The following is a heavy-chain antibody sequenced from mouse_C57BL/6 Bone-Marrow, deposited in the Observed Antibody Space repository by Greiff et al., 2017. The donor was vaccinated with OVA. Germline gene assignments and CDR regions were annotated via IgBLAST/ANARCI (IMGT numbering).Heavy chain of an antibody. D-gene: IGHD2-2*01. CDR1: GFTFSNYW. CDR2: IRLKSDNYAT. V-gene: IGHV6-3*01. CDR3: TGGGYPFAY. J-gene: IGHJ3*01. Sequence: EVQRVESGGGLVQPGGSMKLSCVASGFTFSNYWMNWVRQSPEKGLEWVAQIRLKSDNYATHYAESVKGRFTISRDDSKSSVYLQMNNLRAEDTGIYYCTGGGYPFAYWGQGTLVTVSA.